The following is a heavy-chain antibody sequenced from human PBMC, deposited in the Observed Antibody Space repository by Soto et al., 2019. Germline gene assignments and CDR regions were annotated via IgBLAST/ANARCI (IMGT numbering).Heavy chain of an antibody. V-gene: IGHV1-69*01. J-gene: IGHJ5*02. CDR1: GGTFVSSA. D-gene: IGHD2-8*01. CDR2: IIPILGTT. CDR3: AKKNPHGDSNKAWLDP. Sequence: QVQLLQSGTELRQPGSSVTISCTPSGGTFVSSAFAWVRQAPGGRIEWMGGIIPILGTTKYAEKFLGRLTIRADDSSRTAFLELSSRTVDDTAVYFCAKKNPHGDSNKAWLDPWGQGTLVTVST.